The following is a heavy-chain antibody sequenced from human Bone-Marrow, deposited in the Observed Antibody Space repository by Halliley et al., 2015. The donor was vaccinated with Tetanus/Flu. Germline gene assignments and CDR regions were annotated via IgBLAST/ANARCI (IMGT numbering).Heavy chain of an antibody. D-gene: IGHD1-26*01. CDR3: ARGTRIVGIMRYFEF. CDR2: ISYDGGYK. Sequence: ISYDGGYKSYAASVKGRITISRDNSQKTLYVQMNSLRAEDTAVYFCARGTRIVGIMRYFEFWGQGTPVTVSS. V-gene: IGHV3-30*03. J-gene: IGHJ4*02.